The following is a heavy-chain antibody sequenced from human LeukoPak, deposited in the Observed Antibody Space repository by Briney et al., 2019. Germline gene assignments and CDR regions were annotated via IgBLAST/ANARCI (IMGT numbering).Heavy chain of an antibody. Sequence: GSLRLSCAASGFTFSSYWMSWVRQPPGKGLEWIGEINHSGSTNYNPSLKSRVTISIDTSKNQFSLKLSSVTAADTAVYYCARARQWLGSPDVFDIWGQGAMVTVSS. CDR1: GFTFSSYW. CDR3: ARARQWLGSPDVFDI. D-gene: IGHD6-19*01. V-gene: IGHV4-34*01. CDR2: INHSGST. J-gene: IGHJ3*02.